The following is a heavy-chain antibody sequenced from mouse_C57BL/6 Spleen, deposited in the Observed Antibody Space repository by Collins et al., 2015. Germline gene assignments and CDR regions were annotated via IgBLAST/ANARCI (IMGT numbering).Heavy chain of an antibody. D-gene: IGHD1-1*01. CDR3: ARGSKNAMDY. J-gene: IGHJ4*01. Sequence: QIQLVQSGPELKKPGETVKISCKASGYTFTTYGMSWVKQAPGKGLKWMGWINTYSGVPTYADDFKGRFAFSLETSASTAYLQINNLKNEDTATYFCARGSKNAMDYWGQGTSVTVSS. CDR2: INTYSGVP. V-gene: IGHV9-3*01. CDR1: GYTFTTYG.